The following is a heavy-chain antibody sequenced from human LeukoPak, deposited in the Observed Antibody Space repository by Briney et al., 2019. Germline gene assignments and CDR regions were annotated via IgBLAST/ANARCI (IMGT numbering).Heavy chain of an antibody. J-gene: IGHJ4*02. Sequence: VSERVSHKASVYTLTGYYMLWVRQAPGPAREWVGQINRYRCNPNYEHKVQGSVNMTKDKYISTHCIELSRLRSDDTAVYYCARVGSYYGSFHYWGQGTLVTVS. CDR3: ARVGSYYGSFHY. CDR2: INRYRCNP. D-gene: IGHD1-26*01. V-gene: IGHV1-2*06. CDR1: VYTLTGYY.